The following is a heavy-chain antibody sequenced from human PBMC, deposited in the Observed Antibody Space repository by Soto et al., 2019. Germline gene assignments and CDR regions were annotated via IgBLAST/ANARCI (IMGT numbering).Heavy chain of an antibody. CDR1: GFTFSSYS. CDR2: ISSSSSTI. J-gene: IGHJ6*03. D-gene: IGHD3-3*01. CDR3: ARAGITIFGVVTTYYMDV. Sequence: GGSLRLSCAASGFTFSSYSMNWVRQAPGKGLEWVSYISSSSSTIYYADSVKGRFTISRDNAKNSLYLQMNSLRAEDTAVYYCARAGITIFGVVTTYYMDVWGKGTTVTVSS. V-gene: IGHV3-48*01.